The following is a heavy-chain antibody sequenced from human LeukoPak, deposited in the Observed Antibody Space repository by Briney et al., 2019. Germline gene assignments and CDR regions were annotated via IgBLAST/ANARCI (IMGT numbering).Heavy chain of an antibody. CDR1: GGTFSSYA. J-gene: IGHJ4*02. CDR2: IIPILGIA. D-gene: IGHD6-19*01. CDR3: ALAAAVAGSFDY. V-gene: IGHV1-69*04. Sequence: PVKVSCKASGGTFSSYAISWVRQAPGQGLEWMGRIIPILGIANYAQKFQGRVTITADKSTSTAYMELSSLRSEDTAVYYCALAAAVAGSFDYWGQGTLVTVSS.